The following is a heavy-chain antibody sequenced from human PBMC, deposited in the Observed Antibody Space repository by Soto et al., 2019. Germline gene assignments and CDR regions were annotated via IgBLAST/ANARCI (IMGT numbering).Heavy chain of an antibody. Sequence: GGSLRLSCAASGFTFSSYSMNWVRQAPGKGLEWVSYISSSSSTIYYADSVKGRFTISRDNAKNSLYLQMNSLRDEDTAVYYCAISQDRGGRTTFIYWGQGTQVTVS. V-gene: IGHV3-48*02. CDR1: GFTFSSYS. CDR2: ISSSSSTI. CDR3: AISQDRGGRTTFIY. J-gene: IGHJ4*02. D-gene: IGHD3-16*01.